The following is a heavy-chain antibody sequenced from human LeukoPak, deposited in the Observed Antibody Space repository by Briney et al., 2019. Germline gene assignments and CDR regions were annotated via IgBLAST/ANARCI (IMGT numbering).Heavy chain of an antibody. CDR1: GFTFSSYA. CDR2: ISGSGGST. D-gene: IGHD3-3*01. J-gene: IGHJ4*02. CDR3: ATPKALRFLEWLPTPDY. Sequence: QPGGSLRLSCAASGFTFSSYAMSWVRQAPGKGLEWVSAISGSGGSTYYADSVKGRFTISRDNSKNTLYLQMNSLRAEDTAVYYCATPKALRFLEWLPTPDYWGRGALVTVSS. V-gene: IGHV3-23*01.